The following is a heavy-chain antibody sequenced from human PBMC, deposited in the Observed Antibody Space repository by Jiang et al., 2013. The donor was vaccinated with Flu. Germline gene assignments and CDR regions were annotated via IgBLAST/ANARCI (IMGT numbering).Heavy chain of an antibody. J-gene: IGHJ4*02. D-gene: IGHD4-23*01. CDR1: AGSISGYY. V-gene: IGHV4-59*08. Sequence: PGLVKPSETLSLTCIVSAGSISGYYWSWIRQPPGKGLEWIGYIYNGGNSNFNPSLRRRVTFSVDTSKNQFSLHLNSVTAADAAVYYCATGDYAGNSGIHSWGRGTLVAVSS. CDR3: ATGDYAGNSGIHS. CDR2: IYNGGNS.